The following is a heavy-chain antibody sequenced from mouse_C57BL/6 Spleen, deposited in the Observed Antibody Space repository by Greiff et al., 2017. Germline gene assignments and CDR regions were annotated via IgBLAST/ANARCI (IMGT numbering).Heavy chain of an antibody. CDR1: GFTFSSYA. CDR2: ISSGGDYI. J-gene: IGHJ4*01. CDR3: TRDTYSNYVDY. V-gene: IGHV5-9-1*02. D-gene: IGHD2-5*01. Sequence: EVKLVESGAGLVKPGGSLKLSCAASGFTFSSYAMSWVRQTPEKRLEWVAYISSGGDYIYYADTVKGRFTISRDNARNTLYLQMSSLKSEDTAMYYCTRDTYSNYVDYWGQGTSVTVSS.